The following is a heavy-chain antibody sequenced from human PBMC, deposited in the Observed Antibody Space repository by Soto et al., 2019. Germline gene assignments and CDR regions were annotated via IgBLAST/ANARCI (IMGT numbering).Heavy chain of an antibody. CDR3: FGGNGGPQ. CDR1: DFTFRNYW. V-gene: IGHV3-7*03. CDR2: IKPDGSAT. Sequence: EVQLVESGGDLVQPGGSLRLSCATSDFTFRNYWMNWVRQAPGKGLEWVANIKPDGSATNYVDSVKGRFTISRDNVRNSVSPQMNSLRVEVTAVYFCFGGNGGPQWGQGTLVTVSS. J-gene: IGHJ4*02. D-gene: IGHD3-16*01.